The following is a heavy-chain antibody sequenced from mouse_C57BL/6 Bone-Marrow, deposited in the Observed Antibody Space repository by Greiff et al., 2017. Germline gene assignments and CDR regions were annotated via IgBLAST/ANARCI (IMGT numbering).Heavy chain of an antibody. CDR1: GFSLTSYG. CDR3: AKIGGYGNPYYAMDY. Sequence: VQLQQSGPGLVQPSQSLSITCTVSGFSLTSYGVHWVRQSPGKGLEWLGVIWRGGSTDYNAAFMSRLSITKDNSKSQVFFKMNSLQADDTAIYYCAKIGGYGNPYYAMDYWGQGTSVTVSS. J-gene: IGHJ4*01. V-gene: IGHV2-5*01. D-gene: IGHD2-1*01. CDR2: IWRGGST.